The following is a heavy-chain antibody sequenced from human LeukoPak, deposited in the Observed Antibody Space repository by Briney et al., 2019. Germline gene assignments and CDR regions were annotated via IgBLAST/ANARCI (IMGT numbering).Heavy chain of an antibody. J-gene: IGHJ4*02. Sequence: GASVKVSCKASGGTFSSYAISWVRQAPGQGLEWMGRIIPIFGIANYAQKFQGRVTITAVKSTSTAYMELSSLRSEDTAVYYCARMVDYGDYVGLDYWGQGTLVTVSS. D-gene: IGHD4-17*01. CDR2: IIPIFGIA. CDR3: ARMVDYGDYVGLDY. V-gene: IGHV1-69*04. CDR1: GGTFSSYA.